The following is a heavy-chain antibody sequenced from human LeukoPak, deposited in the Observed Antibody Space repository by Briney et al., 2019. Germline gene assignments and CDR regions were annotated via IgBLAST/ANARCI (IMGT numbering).Heavy chain of an antibody. CDR2: IKQDGSEK. Sequence: PGGSLRLSCAASGFTFSSYWMSWVRQAPGKGLGWVANIKQDGSEKYYVDSVKGRFTISRDNAKNSLYLQMNSLRAEDTAVYYCARDLGGSGSYNYYYYYGMDVWGQGTTVTVSS. CDR3: ARDLGGSGSYNYYYYYGMDV. CDR1: GFTFSSYW. V-gene: IGHV3-7*01. D-gene: IGHD3-10*01. J-gene: IGHJ6*02.